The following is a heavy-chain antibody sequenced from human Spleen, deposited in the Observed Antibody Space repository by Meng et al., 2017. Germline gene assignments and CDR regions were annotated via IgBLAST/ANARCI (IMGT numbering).Heavy chain of an antibody. J-gene: IGHJ4*02. Sequence: GESLKISCAASGFIFSTNYMSWVRRAPGKGLEWVSAIGRGTDTYYADSVKGRFTISRDTSKNTLYLQMNSLRADDTAIYYCAKHRSGSYTFDYWGQETLVTVSS. CDR3: AKHRSGSYTFDY. D-gene: IGHD1-26*01. CDR2: IGRGTDT. V-gene: IGHV3-23*01. CDR1: GFIFSTNY.